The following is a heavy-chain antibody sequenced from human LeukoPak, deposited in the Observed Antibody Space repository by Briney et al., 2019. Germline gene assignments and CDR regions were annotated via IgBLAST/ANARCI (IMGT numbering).Heavy chain of an antibody. D-gene: IGHD3-22*01. V-gene: IGHV4-38-2*02. Sequence: SETLSLTCTVSGDSLVSGHYWGWIRQPPGQGLEWVGSVYHSGSIYYNPSLKSRVIMSVVTSKNQFSLKLSSLTAADTAIYYCAREIYYDSSAYDYWGQGTLVTVSS. J-gene: IGHJ4*02. CDR2: VYHSGSI. CDR3: AREIYYDSSAYDY. CDR1: GDSLVSGHY.